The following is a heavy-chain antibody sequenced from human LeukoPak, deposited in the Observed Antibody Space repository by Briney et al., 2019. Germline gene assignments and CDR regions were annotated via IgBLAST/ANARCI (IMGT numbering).Heavy chain of an antibody. V-gene: IGHV1-2*02. CDR2: INPNSGGT. CDR3: ARDQAVAGSYYYYMDV. Sequence: ASVKVSCKASGYTFTGYYMHWVRQAPGQGLEWMGWINPNSGGTNYAQKFQGRVTMTRDTSISTAYMELSRLRSDDTAVYYCARDQAVAGSYYYYMDVWGKGTTVTVSS. J-gene: IGHJ6*03. D-gene: IGHD6-19*01. CDR1: GYTFTGYY.